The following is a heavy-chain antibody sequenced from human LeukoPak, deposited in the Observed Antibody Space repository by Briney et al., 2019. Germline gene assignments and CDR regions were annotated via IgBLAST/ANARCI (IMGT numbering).Heavy chain of an antibody. CDR1: GGSFSGYN. CDR2: INHCGST. V-gene: IGHV4-34*01. J-gene: IGHJ6*03. Sequence: PSETLSLTCAVYGGSFSGYNWSWIRQPPGKGLEWIGEINHCGSTNYNPSLKSRVTISVDTSKNQFSLKLSSVTAADTAVYYCARGKVVNVLRFLVGRGPYYYMDFWGKGTTVTVSS. D-gene: IGHD3-3*01. CDR3: ARGKVVNVLRFLVGRGPYYYMDF.